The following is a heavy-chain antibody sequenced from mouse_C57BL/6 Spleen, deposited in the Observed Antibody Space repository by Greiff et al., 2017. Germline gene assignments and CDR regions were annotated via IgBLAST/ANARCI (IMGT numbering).Heavy chain of an antibody. CDR3: ARFSYDYEFAY. D-gene: IGHD2-4*01. V-gene: IGHV1-64*01. J-gene: IGHJ3*01. CDR1: GYTFTSYW. Sequence: VQLQQPGAELVKPGASVKLSCKASGYTFTSYWMHWVKQRPGQGLEWIGMIHPNSGSTNYNEKFKSKATLTVDKSSSTAYMQLSSLTSEASAVSYCARFSYDYEFAYWGQGTLVTVSA. CDR2: IHPNSGST.